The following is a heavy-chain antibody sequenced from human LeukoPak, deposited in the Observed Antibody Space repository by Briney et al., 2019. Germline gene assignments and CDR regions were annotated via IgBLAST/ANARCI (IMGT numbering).Heavy chain of an antibody. Sequence: PSETLSLTCTVPGDSISSSSYFWGWIRQPPGKGLEWIGSIYYSGSTYYNPSLKSRVTISVDTSKNQFSLKLSSVTAADTAVYYCAREDEQLPDYWGQGTLVTVSS. J-gene: IGHJ4*02. CDR2: IYYSGST. CDR1: GDSISSSSYF. V-gene: IGHV4-39*02. CDR3: AREDEQLPDY. D-gene: IGHD6-13*01.